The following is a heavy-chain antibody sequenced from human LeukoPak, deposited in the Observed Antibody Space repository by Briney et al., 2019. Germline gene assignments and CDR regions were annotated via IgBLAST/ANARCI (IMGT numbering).Heavy chain of an antibody. Sequence: SETLSLTCAVSGGSISSGGYSWSWIRQPPGKGLEWIGYIYYSGSTYYNPSLKSRVTISVDTSKNQFSLKLSSVTAADTAVYYCARAVTGPYFDYWGQGTLVTVSS. J-gene: IGHJ4*02. CDR3: ARAVTGPYFDY. CDR2: IYYSGST. V-gene: IGHV4-30-4*07. CDR1: GGSISSGGYS. D-gene: IGHD2-21*02.